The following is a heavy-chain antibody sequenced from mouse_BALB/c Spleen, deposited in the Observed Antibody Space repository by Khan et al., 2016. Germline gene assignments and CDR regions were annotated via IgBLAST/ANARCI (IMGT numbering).Heavy chain of an antibody. V-gene: IGHV5-9-1*01. CDR1: GFTFSNYA. CDR2: ISSGGSHT. D-gene: IGHD2-3*01. Sequence: EVELVESGGGLVKPGGSLKLSCTASGFTFSNYAMSWVRQTPDKRLEWVAIISSGGSHTYYPDSMKGRFTISRDNAKNILYLQVSSLRSEDTAIYYSARFDGNYAIDYWGQGTSVTVSS. CDR3: ARFDGNYAIDY. J-gene: IGHJ4*01.